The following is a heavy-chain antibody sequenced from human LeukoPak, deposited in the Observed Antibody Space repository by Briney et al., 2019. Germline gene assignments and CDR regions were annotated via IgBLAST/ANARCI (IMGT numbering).Heavy chain of an antibody. CDR3: ASAGYCSGGSCKRGDFDV. CDR1: GFTFSSYA. V-gene: IGHV3-23*01. J-gene: IGHJ3*01. D-gene: IGHD2-15*01. CDR2: VTGGGTT. Sequence: GGSLRLSCAASGFTFSSYAMSRVRQAPGKGLEWVSTVTGGGTTYYADSVNGRFTISRDNSENTLSLQMGSLRAEDTARYYCASAGYCSGGSCKRGDFDVWGQGTMVTVSS.